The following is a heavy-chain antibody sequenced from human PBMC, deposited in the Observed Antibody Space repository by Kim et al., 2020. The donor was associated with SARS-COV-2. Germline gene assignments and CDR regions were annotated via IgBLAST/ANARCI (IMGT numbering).Heavy chain of an antibody. D-gene: IGHD1-1*01. J-gene: IGHJ6*01. Sequence: GGSLRLSCVASDFTFSSYTMTWVRQAPGKGLEWVANINTDGSEKYYVDSVKGRFTISRDNAKNSLFLQMNSLRAEDTAIYYFAREKLETGRYYSYGLNV. CDR2: INTDGSEK. CDR3: AREKLETGRYYSYGLNV. V-gene: IGHV3-7*03. CDR1: DFTFSSYT.